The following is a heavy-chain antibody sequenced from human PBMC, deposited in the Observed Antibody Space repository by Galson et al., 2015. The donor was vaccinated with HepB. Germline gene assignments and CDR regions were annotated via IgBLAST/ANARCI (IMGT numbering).Heavy chain of an antibody. V-gene: IGHV3-30*18. CDR1: GFTFSSHG. Sequence: SLRLSCAASGFTFSSHGMHWVRQAPGKGLEWVAVISYDGSNKYYADSVKGRFTISRDNAKNTLYLQMNSLRAEDTAVYYCAKPIQLWMRNYYDYSGMDVWCQGTTFTVSS. D-gene: IGHD5-18*01. CDR3: AKPIQLWMRNYYDYSGMDV. CDR2: ISYDGSNK. J-gene: IGHJ6*02.